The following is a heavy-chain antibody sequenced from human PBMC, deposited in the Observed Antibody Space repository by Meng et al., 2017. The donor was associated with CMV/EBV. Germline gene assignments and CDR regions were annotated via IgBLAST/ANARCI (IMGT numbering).Heavy chain of an antibody. Sequence: IPCKRSGYSFHSYWISWLRQLPGKGLEWMGRIDPSDSYTNYSPSFQGHVTISADKSISTAYLQWSSLKASDTAMYYCARHNQLYPLGYWGQGTLVTVSS. CDR2: IDPSDSYT. D-gene: IGHD2-2*01. CDR1: GYSFHSYW. J-gene: IGHJ4*02. V-gene: IGHV5-10-1*01. CDR3: ARHNQLYPLGY.